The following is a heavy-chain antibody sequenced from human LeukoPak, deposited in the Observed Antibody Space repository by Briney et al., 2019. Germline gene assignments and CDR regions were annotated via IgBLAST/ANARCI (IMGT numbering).Heavy chain of an antibody. D-gene: IGHD6-13*01. CDR3: ARKGPAAGLSRWFAP. Sequence: SETLSLTCAVYGGSFRGYYWSWIRQPPGQGLEWIGKINHSGSTIYNPSLKSRVTISGDTSKNQFSLTLSSVPAADTAVYYCARKGPAAGLSRWFAPWGQGTLVTVSS. V-gene: IGHV4-34*01. CDR1: GGSFRGYY. CDR2: INHSGST. J-gene: IGHJ5*02.